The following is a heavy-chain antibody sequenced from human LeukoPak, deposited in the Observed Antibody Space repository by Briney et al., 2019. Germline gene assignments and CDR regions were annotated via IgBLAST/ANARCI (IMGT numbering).Heavy chain of an antibody. J-gene: IGHJ4*02. Sequence: ASVKVSCETSGYIFTSYYTHWVRQAPGQGLEWMGMINPSIGSTTYAQKFQDRVTMTRDTSTTAVYMELSSLRSEDMAVYYCARGTSTYTGDYSYYFDFWGQGTLVTVSS. D-gene: IGHD3-9*01. CDR2: INPSIGST. CDR1: GYIFTSYY. CDR3: ARGTSTYTGDYSYYFDF. V-gene: IGHV1-46*01.